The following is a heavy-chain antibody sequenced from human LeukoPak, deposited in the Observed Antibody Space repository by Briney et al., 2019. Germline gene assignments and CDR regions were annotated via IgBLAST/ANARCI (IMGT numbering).Heavy chain of an antibody. V-gene: IGHV3-21*01. CDR2: ITSSSSYT. Sequence: GGSLRLSCAASGFTFSSYNMNWVRQAPGKGLEWVSSITSSSSYTFYADSVKGRFTISRDNAKNSLYLQMNSLRAEDTAVYYCAELGITMIGGVWGKGTTVTISS. D-gene: IGHD3-10*02. J-gene: IGHJ6*04. CDR1: GFTFSSYN. CDR3: AELGITMIGGV.